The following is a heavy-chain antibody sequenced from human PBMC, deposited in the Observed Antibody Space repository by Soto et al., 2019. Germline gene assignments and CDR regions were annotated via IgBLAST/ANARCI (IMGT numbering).Heavy chain of an antibody. CDR3: ARGGCGYEFDY. V-gene: IGHV3-64*01. CDR1: GFTFSSYA. CDR2: ISSNGGST. Sequence: GGSLRLSCAASGFTFSSYAMHWVRQAPGKGLEYVSAISSNGGSTDYANSVKGRFTISRDNSKNTLDLQMGSLRAEDMAVYYCARGGCGYEFDYWGQGT. D-gene: IGHD5-12*01. J-gene: IGHJ4*02.